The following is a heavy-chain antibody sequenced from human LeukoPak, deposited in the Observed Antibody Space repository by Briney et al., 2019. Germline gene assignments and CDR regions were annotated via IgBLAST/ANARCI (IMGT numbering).Heavy chain of an antibody. CDR3: ARETTIFGVVAGFDP. D-gene: IGHD3-3*01. V-gene: IGHV4-59*01. CDR1: GGSISSYY. CDR2: IYYSGST. Sequence: SETLSLTRTVSGGSISSYYWSWIRQPPGKGLEWIGYIYYSGSTNYNPSLKSRVTISVDTSKNQFSLKLSSVTAADTAVYYCARETTIFGVVAGFDPWGQGTLVTVSS. J-gene: IGHJ5*02.